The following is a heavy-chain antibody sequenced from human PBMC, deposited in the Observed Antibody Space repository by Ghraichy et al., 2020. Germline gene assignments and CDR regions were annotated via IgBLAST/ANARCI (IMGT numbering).Heavy chain of an antibody. J-gene: IGHJ4*02. D-gene: IGHD3-22*01. CDR2: IKQDASEK. CDR3: TSGYYFFDY. V-gene: IGHV3-7*03. CDR1: GLTFSSYW. Sequence: GGSLRLSCAASGLTFSSYWMSWVRQVPGKGLEWVANIKQDASEKYYVDSVKGRFTISRDNTKNSLYLQMNSLRAEDTAVYYCTSGYYFFDYWGQGTLVTVSS.